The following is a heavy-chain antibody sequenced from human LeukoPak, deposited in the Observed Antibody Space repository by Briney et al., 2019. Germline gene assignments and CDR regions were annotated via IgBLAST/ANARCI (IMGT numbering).Heavy chain of an antibody. V-gene: IGHV3-33*06. D-gene: IGHD1-26*01. J-gene: IGHJ4*02. CDR1: GFTFSSYG. CDR2: IWYDGSNK. Sequence: GGSLRLSCAASGFTFSSYGMHWVRQAPGKGLEWVAVIWYDGSNKYYADSVKGRFTISRDNSKNTLYLQMNSLRADDTAVYYCAKDLWQWELLTPGYWGQGTLVTVSS. CDR3: AKDLWQWELLTPGY.